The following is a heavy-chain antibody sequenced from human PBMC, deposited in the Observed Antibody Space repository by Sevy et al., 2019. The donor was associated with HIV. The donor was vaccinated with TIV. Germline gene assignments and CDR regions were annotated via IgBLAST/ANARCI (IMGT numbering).Heavy chain of an antibody. D-gene: IGHD2-2*01. V-gene: IGHV3-48*01. CDR1: GFTFSRHS. J-gene: IGHJ3*02. CDR3: ARPLGYCSDTSSPYIFDI. Sequence: GGSLRLSCAASGFTFSRHSFNWVRQAPGKGLEWISYISSTSTTIFDADSVMDRFTISRDNAKNSLYLQMNSLRAEDTAVYYCARPLGYCSDTSSPYIFDIRGQGTMVTVSS. CDR2: ISSTSTTI.